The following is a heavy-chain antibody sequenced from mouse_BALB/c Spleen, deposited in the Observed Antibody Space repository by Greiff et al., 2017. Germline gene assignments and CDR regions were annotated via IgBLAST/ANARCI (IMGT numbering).Heavy chain of an antibody. Sequence: QVQLQQPGAELVRPGASVKLSCKASGYTFTSYWINWVKQRPGQGLEWIGNIYPSDSYTNYNQKFKDKATLTVDKSSSTAYMQLSSPTSEDSAVYYCTRGGDGYDAMDYWGQGTSVTVSS. J-gene: IGHJ4*01. CDR2: IYPSDSYT. D-gene: IGHD2-3*01. V-gene: IGHV1-69*02. CDR3: TRGGDGYDAMDY. CDR1: GYTFTSYW.